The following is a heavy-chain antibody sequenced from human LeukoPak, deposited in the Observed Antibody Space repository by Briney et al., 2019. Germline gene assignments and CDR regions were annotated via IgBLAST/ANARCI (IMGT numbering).Heavy chain of an antibody. CDR3: ARYIMPGPSGWFDP. D-gene: IGHD2-2*01. CDR2: IYYSGST. Sequence: SQTLSLTCTVSGGSISSGGYYWSWIRQHPGKGLEWIGYIYYSGSTYYNPSLESRVTISVDTSKNQFSLKLSSVTAADTAVYYCARYIMPGPSGWFDPWGQGTLVTVSS. CDR1: GGSISSGGYY. J-gene: IGHJ5*02. V-gene: IGHV4-31*03.